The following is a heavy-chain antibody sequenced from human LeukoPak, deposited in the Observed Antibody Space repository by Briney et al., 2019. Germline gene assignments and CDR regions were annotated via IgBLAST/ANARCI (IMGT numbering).Heavy chain of an antibody. CDR2: IYYSGST. J-gene: IGHJ4*02. CDR1: GGSISSGGYY. CDR3: ARSPKPTAMVPAPIDY. V-gene: IGHV4-31*03. D-gene: IGHD5-18*01. Sequence: PSETLTLTCTVSGGSISSGGYYWSWIRQHPGKGLEWIGCIYYSGSTYYNPSLKSRVTISVDTSKNQFSLKLSSVTAADTAVYYCARSPKPTAMVPAPIDYWGQGTLVTVSS.